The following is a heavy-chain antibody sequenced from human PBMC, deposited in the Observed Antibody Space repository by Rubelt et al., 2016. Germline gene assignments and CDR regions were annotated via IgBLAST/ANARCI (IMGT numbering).Heavy chain of an antibody. CDR1: GLTVSSNY. V-gene: IGHV3-53*01. CDR3: ARDQNWNSFDP. Sequence: EVQLVESGGGLIQPGGSLRLSCAASGLTVSSNYMSWVRQAPGKGLEWVSVLYSGGSAYYADSVKGRFTFSREDSKNTVYRQRNSLRAGDTAVNYCARDQNWNSFDPWGQGTLVTVSS. CDR2: LYSGGSA. J-gene: IGHJ5*02. D-gene: IGHD1-7*01.